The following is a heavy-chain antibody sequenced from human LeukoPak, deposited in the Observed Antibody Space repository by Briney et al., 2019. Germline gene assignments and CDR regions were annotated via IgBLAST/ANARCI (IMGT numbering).Heavy chain of an antibody. CDR1: GYTFTSYA. D-gene: IGHD5-12*01. CDR3: AREPRSYDSKPLH. V-gene: IGHV7-4-1*02. J-gene: IGHJ4*02. Sequence: GASVKVSCKASGYTFTSYAMNWVRQAPGQGLEWMGWINTNTGNPTYAQGFTGRFVFSLATSVSTAYLQISSLKAEDPAVYYCAREPRSYDSKPLHCGQGTLVTVSS. CDR2: INTNTGNP.